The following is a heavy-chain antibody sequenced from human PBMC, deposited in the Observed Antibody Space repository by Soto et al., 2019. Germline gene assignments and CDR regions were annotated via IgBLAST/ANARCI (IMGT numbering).Heavy chain of an antibody. D-gene: IGHD3-10*01. J-gene: IGHJ5*02. CDR3: ARHGHPRVLLWFGELLHTNWFDP. V-gene: IGHV4-39*01. CDR1: GGSISSSSYY. Sequence: SETLSLTCTVSGGSISSSSYYWGWIRQPPGKGLEWIGSIYYSGSTYYNPSLKSRVTISVDTSKNQFSLKLSSVTAADTAVYYCARHGHPRVLLWFGELLHTNWFDPWGQGTLVTVSS. CDR2: IYYSGST.